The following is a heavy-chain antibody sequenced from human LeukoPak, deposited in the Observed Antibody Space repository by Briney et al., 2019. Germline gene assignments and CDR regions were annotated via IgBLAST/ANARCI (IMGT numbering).Heavy chain of an antibody. Sequence: AGSLRLSCAASGFTFSTFGMHWVRQAPGTGLEWVAVISYDGNNQYYSDSVKGRFTISRDNSKNTLYLQMNSLRPEDTALYYCAKEHMLRGVIYWFDPWGQGTLVTVSS. D-gene: IGHD3-10*01. V-gene: IGHV3-30*18. J-gene: IGHJ5*02. CDR3: AKEHMLRGVIYWFDP. CDR2: ISYDGNNQ. CDR1: GFTFSTFG.